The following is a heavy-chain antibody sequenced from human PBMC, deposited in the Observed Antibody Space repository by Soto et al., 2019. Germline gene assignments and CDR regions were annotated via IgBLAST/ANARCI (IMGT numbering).Heavy chain of an antibody. D-gene: IGHD6-6*01. CDR2: ISYDGSNK. V-gene: IGHV3-30*18. J-gene: IGHJ6*03. Sequence: GGSLRLSCAASGFTFSSYGMHWVRQAPGKGLEWVAVISYDGSNKYYGDSGKGRFTISRENSKNTLYLQMNSLRAEDTAVYYCAKKGRTAARPKHSSYYYYYMDVWGKGTTVTVSS. CDR1: GFTFSSYG. CDR3: AKKGRTAARPKHSSYYYYYMDV.